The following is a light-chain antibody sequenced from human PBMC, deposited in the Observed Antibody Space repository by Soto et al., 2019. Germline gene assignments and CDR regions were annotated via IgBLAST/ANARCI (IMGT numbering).Light chain of an antibody. V-gene: IGKV2-30*01. CDR1: QSLVDNDGNTY. CDR2: EVS. J-gene: IGKJ5*01. CDR3: MEATHWPIS. Sequence: DVVITLYTNCLPVSLGQPAAISCRSSQSLVDNDGNTYLNWFQQRPGQSPRRLMYEVSKRDSGVPDRFSGSGSGPHFTLKISCVQAEDIGIYYCMEATHWPISFGEGTRLDIK.